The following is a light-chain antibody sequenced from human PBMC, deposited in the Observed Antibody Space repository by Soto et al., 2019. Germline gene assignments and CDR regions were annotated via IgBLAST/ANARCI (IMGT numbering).Light chain of an antibody. Sequence: QSALTQPPSASGSPGQSVTISCTGTISDVGSFNHVSWYQQHPGKAPKLMIYEDSTRPSGVSNRISGSKSGNTASLTISGLQAEDEADYYCCSYAGSSTSWVFGGGTKVTVL. J-gene: IGLJ3*02. CDR3: CSYAGSSTSWV. CDR2: EDS. CDR1: ISDVGSFNH. V-gene: IGLV2-23*01.